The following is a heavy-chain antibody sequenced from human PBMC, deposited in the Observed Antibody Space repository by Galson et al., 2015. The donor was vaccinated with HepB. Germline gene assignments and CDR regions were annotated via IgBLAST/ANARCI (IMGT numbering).Heavy chain of an antibody. Sequence: SLRLSCAASGFTFSSYGMHWVRQAPGKGLEWVAVIWYDGSNKYYADSVKGRFTISRDNSKNTLYLQMNSLRAEDTAVYYCARDEGFIAAAGFDYWGQGTLVTVSS. D-gene: IGHD6-13*01. J-gene: IGHJ4*02. CDR2: IWYDGSNK. CDR3: ARDEGFIAAAGFDY. CDR1: GFTFSSYG. V-gene: IGHV3-33*01.